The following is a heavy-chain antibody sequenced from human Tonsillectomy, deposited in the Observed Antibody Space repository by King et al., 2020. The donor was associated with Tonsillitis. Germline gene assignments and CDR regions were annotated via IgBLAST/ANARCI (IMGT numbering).Heavy chain of an antibody. CDR1: GFSIISLY. D-gene: IGHD6-13*01. CDR2: IYSSGTT. CDR3: ARDIPAGGTKFDP. V-gene: IGHV4-4*07. J-gene: IGHJ5*02. Sequence: QLQESGPGLGKPSETLSLTCTVSGFSIISLYWSWIRQPAGKGLEWIGRIYSSGTTDSNPSLKSRVTMSVDTSKNQFSLRLNSVTAADTAVYYCARDIPAGGTKFDPWGQGTLVTVSS.